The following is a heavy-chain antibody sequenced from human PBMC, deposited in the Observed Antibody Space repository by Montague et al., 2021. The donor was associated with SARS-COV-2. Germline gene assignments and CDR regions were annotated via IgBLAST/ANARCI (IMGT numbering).Heavy chain of an antibody. CDR1: GFAFSSYH. D-gene: IGHD3-10*01. V-gene: IGHV3-21*06. CDR3: ARGGYYGSGSLLDS. CDR2: ISTLDSNI. J-gene: IGHJ5*01. Sequence: SLRLYCAASGFAFSSYHMNWVRQAPGKGLEWVSSISTLDSNIYYADSVQGRFTISRDDAKNSLFLQLNSLRVEDTAVYYCARGGYYGSGSLLDSWGQGTLVTVSS.